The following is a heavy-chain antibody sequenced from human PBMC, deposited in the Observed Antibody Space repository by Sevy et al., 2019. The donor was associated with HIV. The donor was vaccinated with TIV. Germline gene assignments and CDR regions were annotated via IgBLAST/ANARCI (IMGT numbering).Heavy chain of an antibody. D-gene: IGHD4-17*01. Sequence: SETLSLTCAVSGASISSGVYSWNWIRQPPGNGLEWIGYIYHSGNTYYNPSLKSRVTISVDRSNNQFSLKMRSVTAADTAVYYCARDGGTMTTPGCLDFWGQGIMVTVSS. CDR2: IYHSGNT. J-gene: IGHJ3*01. CDR3: ARDGGTMTTPGCLDF. V-gene: IGHV4-30-2*01. CDR1: GASISSGVYS.